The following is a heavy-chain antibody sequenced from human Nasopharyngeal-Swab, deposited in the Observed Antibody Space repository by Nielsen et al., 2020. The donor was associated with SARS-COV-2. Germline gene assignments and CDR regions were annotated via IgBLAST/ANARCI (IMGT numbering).Heavy chain of an antibody. CDR2: IYSGGST. J-gene: IGHJ4*02. V-gene: IGHV3-53*01. CDR1: GFTVGNNY. D-gene: IGHD3-10*01. Sequence: GESLKISCAASGFTVGNNYMTWVRQAPGKGLQWVSVIYSGGSTYYADSVKGRFTISRDNSKNMVYLQMNSLRAEDTAVYYCARGPGSYYFDFWGQGTLVTVSS. CDR3: ARGPGSYYFDF.